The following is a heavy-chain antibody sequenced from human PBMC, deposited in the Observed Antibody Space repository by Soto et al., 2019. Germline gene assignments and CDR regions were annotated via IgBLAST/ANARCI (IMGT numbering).Heavy chain of an antibody. V-gene: IGHV2-70*01. D-gene: IGHD3-3*01. CDR3: ARIRRLPPYDFWSGYDY. CDR2: IYWDDDK. CDR1: GFSLSTSGVG. J-gene: IGHJ4*02. Sequence: SGPTLVNPTQTLTLTCTVSGFSLSTSGVGVGWIRQPPGKALEWLAVIYWDDDKYYSTSLKTRLTISKDTSKNQVVLTMTNMDPVDTATYYCARIRRLPPYDFWSGYDYWGQGTLVTVSS.